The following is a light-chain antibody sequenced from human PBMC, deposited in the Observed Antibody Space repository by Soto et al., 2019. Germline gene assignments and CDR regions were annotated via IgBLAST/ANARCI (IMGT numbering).Light chain of an antibody. J-gene: IGLJ2*01. V-gene: IGLV1-36*01. CDR2: YND. Sequence: QSVLTQSPSVSGAPRQSVNISCSGNNSNIGSNAVHWYQQLPGKAPKLLMYYNDMLPSGVSDRFSGSKSGTSASLAISGLQSEDEGDYDCATWDDRLTAVVFGGGTKLTVL. CDR3: ATWDDRLTAVV. CDR1: NSNIGSNA.